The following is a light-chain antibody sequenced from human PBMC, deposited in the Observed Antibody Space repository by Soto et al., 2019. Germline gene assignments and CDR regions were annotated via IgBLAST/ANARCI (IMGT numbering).Light chain of an antibody. CDR1: QSVSSN. J-gene: IGKJ4*01. V-gene: IGKV3-15*01. Sequence: EIVMTQSPATLSVSPGERATLSCRASQSVSSNLAWYQQKPGQAPMLLIYGASTRPTGIPARFSGSGSGTEFNLTISSLQSEDFALYCCQRYNNWPPLTFGGGTKVESK. CDR3: QRYNNWPPLT. CDR2: GAS.